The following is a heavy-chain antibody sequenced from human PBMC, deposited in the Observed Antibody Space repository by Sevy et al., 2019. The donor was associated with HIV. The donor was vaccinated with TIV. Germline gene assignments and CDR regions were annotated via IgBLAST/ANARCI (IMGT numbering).Heavy chain of an antibody. V-gene: IGHV1-2*06. CDR3: ARGVMMPGQGHFEY. Sequence: ASVKVSCKASGYRFTDYSILWVRQAPGQGLEWMGRINPNSGGTNYAQKFQGRVTMTRDTSISTAYMELSRLTSDDTAVYYCARGVMMPGQGHFEYWGQGTLVTVSS. CDR2: INPNSGGT. J-gene: IGHJ4*02. CDR1: GYRFTDYS. D-gene: IGHD2-2*01.